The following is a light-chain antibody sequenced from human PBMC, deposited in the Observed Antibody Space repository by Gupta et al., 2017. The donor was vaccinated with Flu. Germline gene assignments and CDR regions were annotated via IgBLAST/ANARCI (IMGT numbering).Light chain of an antibody. CDR2: GAP. V-gene: IGKV3-20*01. CDR3: QQDGMSPKT. Sequence: LDLCPGERVSLACRASQGVTRNYVAWNQQKPGQSPRLLIYGAPTRATGIPERFSGSGSGKDFILTISRLEPEDFAVYYCQQDGMSPKTFGQGTKVEVK. J-gene: IGKJ1*01. CDR1: QGVTRNY.